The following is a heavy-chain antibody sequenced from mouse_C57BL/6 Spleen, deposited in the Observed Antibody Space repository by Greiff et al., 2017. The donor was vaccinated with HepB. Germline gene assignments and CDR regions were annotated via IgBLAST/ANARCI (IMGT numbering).Heavy chain of an antibody. CDR1: GYTFTSYW. Sequence: EVKLVESGTVLARPGASVKMSCKTSGYTFTSYWMHWVKQRPGQGLEWIGAIYPGNSDTSYNQKFKGKAKLTAVTSASTAYMELSSLTNEDSAVYYCTRSSGSTSDYYAMDYWGQGTSVTVSS. CDR2: IYPGNSDT. CDR3: TRSSGSTSDYYAMDY. V-gene: IGHV1-5*01. J-gene: IGHJ4*01. D-gene: IGHD5-1*01.